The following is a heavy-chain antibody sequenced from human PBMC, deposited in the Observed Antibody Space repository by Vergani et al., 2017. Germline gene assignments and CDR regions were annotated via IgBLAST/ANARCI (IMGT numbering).Heavy chain of an antibody. Sequence: QVQLQESGPGLVKPSQTLSLTCTVSGGSISSGSYYWSWIRPPAGKGLEWIGRIYTSGSTNYNPSLKSRVTISVDTSKNQFSLKLSSVTAADTAVYYCARDSSRRFFYGMDVWGQGTTVTVSS. D-gene: IGHD3-3*01. V-gene: IGHV4-61*02. J-gene: IGHJ6*02. CDR3: ARDSSRRFFYGMDV. CDR2: IYTSGST. CDR1: GGSISSGSYY.